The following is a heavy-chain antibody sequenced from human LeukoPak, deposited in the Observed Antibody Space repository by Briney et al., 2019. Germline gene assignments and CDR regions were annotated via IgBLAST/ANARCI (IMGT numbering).Heavy chain of an antibody. CDR1: GFTFSSYA. Sequence: GGSLRLSRAASGFTFSSYAMSWVRQAPGKGLEWVSAISGSGGTTYYADSVKGRFTISRDNSKNTLYLQMNSLRAEDTAVHYCAKGGWVTTDYFDYWGQGTLLTVSS. V-gene: IGHV3-23*01. D-gene: IGHD4-17*01. CDR3: AKGGWVTTDYFDY. J-gene: IGHJ4*02. CDR2: ISGSGGTT.